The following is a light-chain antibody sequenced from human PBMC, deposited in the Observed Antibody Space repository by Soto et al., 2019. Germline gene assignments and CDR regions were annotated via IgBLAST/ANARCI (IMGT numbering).Light chain of an antibody. Sequence: EIVMTQSPATLSVSPGERATLSCRASQSVSSNLAWYQQKPGQAPRLFIYGASTRATGIPARFSGSGSGTAFSPTITSLQSEHFAVYYCPPYHNWPPWTFGQGTKVQIK. CDR2: GAS. J-gene: IGKJ1*01. CDR3: PPYHNWPPWT. CDR1: QSVSSN. V-gene: IGKV3-15*01.